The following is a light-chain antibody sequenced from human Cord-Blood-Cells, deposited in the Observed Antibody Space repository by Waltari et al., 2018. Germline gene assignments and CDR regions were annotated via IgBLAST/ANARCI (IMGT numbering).Light chain of an antibody. CDR3: QQYDNLPWT. CDR1: QDISNY. J-gene: IGKJ1*01. Sequence: IQRTQSPSPRPASVGARVTTTCQASQDISNYLNWYQQKPGKAPKLLIYDASNLETGVPSRFSGSGSGTDFTFTISSLQPEDIATYYCQQYDNLPWTFGQGTKVEIK. CDR2: DAS. V-gene: IGKV1-33*01.